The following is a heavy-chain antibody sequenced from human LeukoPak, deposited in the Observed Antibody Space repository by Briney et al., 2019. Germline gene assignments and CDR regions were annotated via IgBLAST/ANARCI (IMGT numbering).Heavy chain of an antibody. J-gene: IGHJ4*02. CDR3: ARVPLSPAGAARYYFDY. Sequence: SETLSLTCTVSGGSISSYYWSWIRQPAGKGLEWIGRIYTSGSTNYNPSLKSRVTMSVDTSKNQFSLKLSSVTAADTAVYYCARVPLSPAGAARYYFDYWGLGTLVTVSS. CDR2: IYTSGST. CDR1: GGSISSYY. D-gene: IGHD6-6*01. V-gene: IGHV4-4*07.